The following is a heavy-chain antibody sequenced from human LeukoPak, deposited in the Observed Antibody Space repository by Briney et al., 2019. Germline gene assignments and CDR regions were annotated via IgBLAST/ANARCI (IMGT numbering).Heavy chain of an antibody. V-gene: IGHV4-4*02. CDR1: GGSISSSNW. D-gene: IGHD1-1*01. CDR3: ARVPSPTGRVYGMDV. J-gene: IGHJ6*02. CDR2: IYHSGST. Sequence: SETLSLTCAVSGGSISSSNWWSWVRQPPGKGLEWIGEIYHSGSTNYNPSLKSRVTISVDKSKNQFFLKLSSVTAADTAVYYCARVPSPTGRVYGMDVWGQGTTVTVSS.